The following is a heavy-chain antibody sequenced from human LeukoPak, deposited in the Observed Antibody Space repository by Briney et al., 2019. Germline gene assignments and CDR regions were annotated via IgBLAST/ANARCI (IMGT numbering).Heavy chain of an antibody. V-gene: IGHV4-39*01. CDR2: IYYSEST. D-gene: IGHD5-18*01. CDR3: VAGTAMVMDWFDP. CDR1: GGSISSSSYY. J-gene: IGHJ5*02. Sequence: SETLSLTCTVSGGSISSSSYYWGWIRHPPGKGREWIGSIYYSESTYYNPSLKSRVTISVDTSKNQFSLKLSSVTAADTAVYYCVAGTAMVMDWFDPWGQGTLVTVSS.